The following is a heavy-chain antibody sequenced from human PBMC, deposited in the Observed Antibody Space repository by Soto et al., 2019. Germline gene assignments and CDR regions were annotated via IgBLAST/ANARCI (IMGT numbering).Heavy chain of an antibody. CDR2: IYPGDADT. Sequence: PGESLKISCQVSGYRFTRYWIAWVRQMPGKGLELMGIIYPGDADTKYSPSFQGQVTISADKSISTAYLQWSSLKASDTAMYFCAGPDYDTLSGYHFYYYGMDVWGQGTTVTVSS. V-gene: IGHV5-51*01. CDR1: GYRFTRYW. J-gene: IGHJ6*02. CDR3: AGPDYDTLSGYHFYYYGMDV. D-gene: IGHD3-9*01.